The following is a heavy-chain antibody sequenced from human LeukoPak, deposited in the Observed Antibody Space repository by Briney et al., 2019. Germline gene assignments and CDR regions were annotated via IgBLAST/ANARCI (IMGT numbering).Heavy chain of an antibody. CDR1: GFPFSSYA. D-gene: IGHD1-14*01. V-gene: IGHV3-23*01. J-gene: IGHJ4*02. CDR2: ISGSGGGT. CDR3: ANRTNPFYFDY. Sequence: GGSLRLSCAASGFPFSSYAMSWVRQAPGKGLEWVSAISGSGGGTYYADSVKGRFTISRDNSKNTLFLQMNSLSAEDTAVYYCANRTNPFYFDYWGQGTLVTVSS.